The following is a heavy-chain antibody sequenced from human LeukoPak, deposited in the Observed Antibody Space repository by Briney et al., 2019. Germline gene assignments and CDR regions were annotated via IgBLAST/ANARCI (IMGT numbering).Heavy chain of an antibody. CDR3: AVATRSFLPDYC. J-gene: IGHJ4*02. CDR1: GFTFDDYG. D-gene: IGHD5-12*01. Sequence: GGSLRLSCAASGFTFDDYGMHWVRQVPGKGLEWVSGISWNSANIAYADSLKGRFTISRDNAKNSLYLQMSSLRPGDTALYYCAVATRSFLPDYCWGQGTLVTVSS. V-gene: IGHV3-9*01. CDR2: ISWNSANI.